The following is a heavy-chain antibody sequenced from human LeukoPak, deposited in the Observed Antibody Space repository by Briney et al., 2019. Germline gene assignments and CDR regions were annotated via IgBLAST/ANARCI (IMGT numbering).Heavy chain of an antibody. CDR1: GGSISSYY. V-gene: IGHV4-59*01. J-gene: IGHJ6*02. CDR2: IYYSGST. CDR3: ARAPSYYYGMDV. Sequence: SETLSLTCTVSGGSISSYYWSWIRQPPGKGLEWIGYIYYSGSTNYNPPLKSRVTISVDTSKNQFSLKLSSVTAADTAVYYCARAPSYYYGMDVWGQGTTVTVSS.